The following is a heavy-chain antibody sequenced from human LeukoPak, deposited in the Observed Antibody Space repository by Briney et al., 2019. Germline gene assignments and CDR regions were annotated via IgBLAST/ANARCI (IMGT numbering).Heavy chain of an antibody. CDR1: GFTFSSYG. V-gene: IGHV3-30*02. CDR3: AKVAVSSYYFYCMDV. Sequence: GGSLRLSCAASGFTFSSYGMHWVRQAPGKGLEWVAFISYDGSNKHYADSVKGRFTISRDDSKNTLYLQMNSLRGEDTAIYYCAKVAVSSYYFYCMDVWGKGTTVTISS. J-gene: IGHJ6*03. CDR2: ISYDGSNK. D-gene: IGHD6-19*01.